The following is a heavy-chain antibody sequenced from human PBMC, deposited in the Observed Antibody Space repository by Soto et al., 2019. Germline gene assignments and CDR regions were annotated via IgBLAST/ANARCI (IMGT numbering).Heavy chain of an antibody. Sequence: ASVKVSCKASGGTFSSYAISWVRQAPGQGLEWMGGIIPIFGTANYAQKFQGRVTITADESTSTAYMELSSLRSEDTAVYYCARDFDAAAGTQGPVYYGMDVWGQGTTVTVSS. CDR2: IIPIFGTA. D-gene: IGHD6-13*01. V-gene: IGHV1-69*13. CDR1: GGTFSSYA. CDR3: ARDFDAAAGTQGPVYYGMDV. J-gene: IGHJ6*02.